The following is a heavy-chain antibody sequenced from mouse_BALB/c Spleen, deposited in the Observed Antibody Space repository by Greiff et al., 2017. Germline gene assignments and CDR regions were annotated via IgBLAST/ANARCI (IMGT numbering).Heavy chain of an antibody. V-gene: IGHV5-6-3*01. CDR2: INSNGGST. Sequence: EVQRVESGGGLVQPGGSLKLSCAASGFTFSSYGMSWVRQTPDKRLELVATINSNGGSTYYPDSVKGRFTISRDNAKNTLYLQMSSLKSEDTAMYYCARVYGYGHYYAMDYWGQGTSVTVSS. CDR3: ARVYGYGHYYAMDY. J-gene: IGHJ4*01. CDR1: GFTFSSYG. D-gene: IGHD2-2*01.